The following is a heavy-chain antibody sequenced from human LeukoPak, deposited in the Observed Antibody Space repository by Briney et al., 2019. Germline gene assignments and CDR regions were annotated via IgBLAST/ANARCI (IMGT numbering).Heavy chain of an antibody. CDR3: ARARDRTIDY. V-gene: IGHV4-30-2*01. Sequence: SETLSLTCAVSGGSISSGGHSWSWIRQPPGKGLEWIGYIYHSGSTYYNPSLKSRVTISVDRSKNQFSLKLSSVTAADTAVYYCARARDRTIDYWGQGTLVTVSS. CDR1: GGSISSGGHS. CDR2: IYHSGST. J-gene: IGHJ4*02.